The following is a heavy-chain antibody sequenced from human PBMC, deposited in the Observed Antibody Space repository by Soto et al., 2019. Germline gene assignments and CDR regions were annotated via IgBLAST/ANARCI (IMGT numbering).Heavy chain of an antibody. CDR3: AKGKYQLPQTGWFDP. Sequence: EVQLVESGGGLVQPGRSLRLSCAASGFTFDDYAMHWVRQAPGKGLEWVSGISWNSGSIGYADSVKGRFTISRDNAKNSLYLKMNSLRAEDTALYYCAKGKYQLPQTGWFDPWGQGTLVTVSS. CDR1: GFTFDDYA. V-gene: IGHV3-9*01. CDR2: ISWNSGSI. J-gene: IGHJ5*02. D-gene: IGHD2-2*01.